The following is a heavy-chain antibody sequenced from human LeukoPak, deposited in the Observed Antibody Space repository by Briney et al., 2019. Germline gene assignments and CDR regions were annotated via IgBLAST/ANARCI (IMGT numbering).Heavy chain of an antibody. CDR2: ISWNSGSI. D-gene: IGHD2-2*01. CDR1: GFTFDDYA. CDR3: AKDTYCSSTSCYGGYDY. V-gene: IGHV3-9*01. Sequence: GGSLRLSCAASGFTFDDYAMHWVQQAPGKGLEWVSGISWNSGSIGYADSVKGRFTISRDNAKNSLYLQMNSLRAEDTALYYCAKDTYCSSTSCYGGYDYWGQGTLVTVSS. J-gene: IGHJ4*02.